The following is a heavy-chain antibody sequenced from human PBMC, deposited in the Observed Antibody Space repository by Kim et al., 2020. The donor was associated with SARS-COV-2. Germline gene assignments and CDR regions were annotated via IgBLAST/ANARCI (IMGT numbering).Heavy chain of an antibody. J-gene: IGHJ5*02. CDR3: ARDSGYYDSGTYYNGWFDP. CDR2: VSSSGST. Sequence: SETLSLTCTVSADSVSSGSYSWSWIRQPPGKGLEWIGYVSSSGSTNYNPSLKSRVTVSVDTSKNQFFLKLSSVTAADTAVYYCARDSGYYDSGTYYNGWFDPWGQGTLVTVSS. CDR1: ADSVSSGSYS. V-gene: IGHV4-61*01. D-gene: IGHD3-10*01.